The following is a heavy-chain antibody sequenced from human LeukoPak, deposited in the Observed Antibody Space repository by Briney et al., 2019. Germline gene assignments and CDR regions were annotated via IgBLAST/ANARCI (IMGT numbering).Heavy chain of an antibody. V-gene: IGHV4-39*01. CDR3: AMTRGRSYYYYYMDV. CDR1: GDSISSNSYY. Sequence: SETLSLTCTVSGDSISSNSYYWGWIRQPPGKGLEWIGSIYYSGSTYYNPSLKSRVTISVDTSKNQFSLKLSSVTAADTAVYYCAMTRGRSYYYYYMDVWGKGTTVTISS. J-gene: IGHJ6*03. D-gene: IGHD1-26*01. CDR2: IYYSGST.